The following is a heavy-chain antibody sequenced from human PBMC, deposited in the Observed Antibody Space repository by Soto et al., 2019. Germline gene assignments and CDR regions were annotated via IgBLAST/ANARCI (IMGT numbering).Heavy chain of an antibody. D-gene: IGHD2-15*01. Sequence: PGGSLRLSCATSGFTFSIFDMHWVRQAPGKGLEWVSGFGRVGDIYYSGAVMGRFSIFRDNAKNNLRLQMISLGAGDTAVFYCGRRYWSGGNWEGIGFDYWGQGTLVTVSS. J-gene: IGHJ4*02. CDR3: GRRYWSGGNWEGIGFDY. V-gene: IGHV3-13*01. CDR2: FGRVGDI. CDR1: GFTFSIFD.